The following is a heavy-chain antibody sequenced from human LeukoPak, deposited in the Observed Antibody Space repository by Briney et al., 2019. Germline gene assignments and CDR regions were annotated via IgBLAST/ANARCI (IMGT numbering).Heavy chain of an antibody. D-gene: IGHD2-21*02. Sequence: GGSLRLSXAVSGFTFRNFWMSWVRQAPGKGLEWVANTHPDGKERYYVDSVKGRFTISRDNTKNLLYLQMSSLRVDDTAVYYCARGDDFSGDYWGQGALVTVSS. CDR2: THPDGKER. J-gene: IGHJ4*02. CDR1: GFTFRNFW. CDR3: ARGDDFSGDY. V-gene: IGHV3-7*04.